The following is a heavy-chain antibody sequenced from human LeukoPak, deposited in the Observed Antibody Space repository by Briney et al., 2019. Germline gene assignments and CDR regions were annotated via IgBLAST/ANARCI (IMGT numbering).Heavy chain of an antibody. CDR2: INHSGST. D-gene: IGHD3-10*01. J-gene: IGHJ6*02. V-gene: IGHV4-34*01. Sequence: SETLSLTCAVYGGSFSGYYWSWIRQPPGKGLEWIGEINHSGSTNYNPSLKSRVTISVDTSKNQFSLKLSSVTAADTAVYYCAREVMVRGVIGMMDVWGQGTTVTVSS. CDR3: AREVMVRGVIGMMDV. CDR1: GGSFSGYY.